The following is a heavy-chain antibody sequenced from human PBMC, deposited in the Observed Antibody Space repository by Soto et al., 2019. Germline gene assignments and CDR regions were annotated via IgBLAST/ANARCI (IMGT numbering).Heavy chain of an antibody. Sequence: VFFKSSGPGYTSYDVDWVRPATGNGLEGMGWINPNSGNMGYAQKFQGRVTMTRDTAIRTAYMEVSRLRSDDTAVYYCARGRASGSYYLLDYWGQGTLV. V-gene: IGHV1-8*01. J-gene: IGHJ4*02. CDR2: INPNSGNM. D-gene: IGHD3-10*01. CDR1: GPGYTSYD. CDR3: ARGRASGSYYLLDY.